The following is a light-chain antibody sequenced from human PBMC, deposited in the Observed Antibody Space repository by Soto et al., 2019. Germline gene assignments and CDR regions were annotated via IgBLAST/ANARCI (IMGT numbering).Light chain of an antibody. CDR1: QSVSSN. V-gene: IGKV3-15*01. CDR3: QQYNNWPRRA. CDR2: GAS. Sequence: EIVMTQSPATLSVSPGERATLSCRASQSVSSNLAWYQQKPGQAPRLLIYGASTRATGIPARFSGSGSGTELTLTISSLQSEDFAVYYCQQYNNWPRRAFGQGTKVEIE. J-gene: IGKJ1*01.